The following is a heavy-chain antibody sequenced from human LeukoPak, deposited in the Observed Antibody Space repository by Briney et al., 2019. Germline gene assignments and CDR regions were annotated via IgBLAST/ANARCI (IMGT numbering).Heavy chain of an antibody. CDR2: ISSSSSYI. CDR1: GFTFSSYS. CDR3: ARGIESIAVAGPNY. D-gene: IGHD6-19*01. J-gene: IGHJ4*02. Sequence: GSLRLSCAASGFTFSSYSMNWVRQAPGKGLEWVSSISSSSSYIYYADSVKGRFTISRDNAKNSLYLQMNSLRAEDTAVYYCARGIESIAVAGPNYWGQGTLVTVSS. V-gene: IGHV3-21*01.